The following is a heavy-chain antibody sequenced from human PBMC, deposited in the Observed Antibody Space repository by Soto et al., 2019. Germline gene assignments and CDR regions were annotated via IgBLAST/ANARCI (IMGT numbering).Heavy chain of an antibody. CDR2: IHYSGST. D-gene: IGHD2-15*01. V-gene: IGHV4-39*01. J-gene: IGHJ4*02. CDR1: GDSISSSLYY. CDR3: ALHQSTYCSGSSCYSRPFDY. Sequence: PSETLSLTCTVSGDSISSSLYYWGWIRQPPGKGLEWLGSIHYSGSTYYNSSLKSRVTISVDTSKRQFSLSLSSVTAADTAVYYCALHQSTYCSGSSCYSRPFDYWGQGTLVTVSS.